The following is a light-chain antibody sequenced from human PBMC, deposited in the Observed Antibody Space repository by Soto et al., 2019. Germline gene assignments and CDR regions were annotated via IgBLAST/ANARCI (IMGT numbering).Light chain of an antibody. CDR1: NSSIGAGYD. Sequence: QSVLTQPPSVSGAPVQGVAISCTGTNSSIGAGYDVQWYQHLPGRAPRLLVHGNNNRPSGVPDRFSASKSGTSASLAITGLQTEDEADYYCQSYDNGLGGHVVFGGGTKLTVL. V-gene: IGLV1-40*01. J-gene: IGLJ2*01. CDR2: GNN. CDR3: QSYDNGLGGHVV.